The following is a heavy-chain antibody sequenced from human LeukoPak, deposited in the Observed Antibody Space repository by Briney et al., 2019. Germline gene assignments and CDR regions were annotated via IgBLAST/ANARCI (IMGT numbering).Heavy chain of an antibody. Sequence: QAGGSLRLSCAASGFTFSSYWMSWVRQAPGKGREWVANIKQDGSEKYYVDSVKGRFTISRDNAKNSLYLQMNSLRAEDTAVYYCARDYGEWELRPRSMDVWGQGTTVTVSS. V-gene: IGHV3-7*01. CDR1: GFTFSSYW. J-gene: IGHJ6*02. CDR2: IKQDGSEK. D-gene: IGHD1-26*01. CDR3: ARDYGEWELRPRSMDV.